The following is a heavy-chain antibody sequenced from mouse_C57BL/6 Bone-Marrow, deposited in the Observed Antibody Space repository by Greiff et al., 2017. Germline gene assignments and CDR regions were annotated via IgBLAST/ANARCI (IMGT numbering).Heavy chain of an antibody. V-gene: IGHV1-82*01. CDR2: IYPGDGDT. D-gene: IGHD3-3*01. Sequence: QVQLKESGPELVKPGASVKISCKASGYAFSSSWMNWVKQRPGKGLEWIGRIYPGDGDTNYNGKFKGKATLTADKSSSTAYMQLSSLTSEDSAVYFCARGEGAMDYWGQGTSVTVSS. J-gene: IGHJ4*01. CDR1: GYAFSSSW. CDR3: ARGEGAMDY.